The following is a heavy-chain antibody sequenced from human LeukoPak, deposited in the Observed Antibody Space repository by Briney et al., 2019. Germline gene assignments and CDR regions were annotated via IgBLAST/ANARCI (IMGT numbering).Heavy chain of an antibody. CDR3: ARGLHDYGGNPPNWYFDL. J-gene: IGHJ2*01. V-gene: IGHV4-59*08. CDR2: IYYSGST. Sequence: SETLSLTCTVSGGSISSYYWSWIRQPPGKGLEWIGYIYYSGSTNYNPSLKSRVTISVDTSKNQFSPKLSSVTAADTAVYYCARGLHDYGGNPPNWYFDLWGRGTLVTVSS. CDR1: GGSISSYY. D-gene: IGHD4-23*01.